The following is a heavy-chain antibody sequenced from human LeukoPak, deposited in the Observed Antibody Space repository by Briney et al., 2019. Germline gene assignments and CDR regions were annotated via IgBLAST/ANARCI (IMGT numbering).Heavy chain of an antibody. D-gene: IGHD6-19*01. CDR1: GFTVSSNY. Sequence: GGSLRLSCAASGFTVSSNYMSWVRQAPGKGLEWVSVIYSGGSTYYADSVKGRFTISRDNAKNTLYLQMNSLRAEDTAVYYCARALAVAGTGGFDPWGQGTLVTVSS. V-gene: IGHV3-53*01. CDR2: IYSGGST. J-gene: IGHJ5*02. CDR3: ARALAVAGTGGFDP.